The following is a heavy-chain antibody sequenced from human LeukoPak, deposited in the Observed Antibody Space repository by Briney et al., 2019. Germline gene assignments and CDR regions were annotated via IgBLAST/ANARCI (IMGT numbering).Heavy chain of an antibody. Sequence: ASVKVSCKASGYTFTSYGISWVRQAPGQGLEWMGWISAYNGNTNYAQKLQGRVTMTTDTSTSTAYMELRSLRSDDTAVNYCARDRSIAAAGTVLDYWGQGTLVTVSS. J-gene: IGHJ4*02. CDR3: ARDRSIAAAGTVLDY. CDR2: ISAYNGNT. D-gene: IGHD6-13*01. V-gene: IGHV1-18*01. CDR1: GYTFTSYG.